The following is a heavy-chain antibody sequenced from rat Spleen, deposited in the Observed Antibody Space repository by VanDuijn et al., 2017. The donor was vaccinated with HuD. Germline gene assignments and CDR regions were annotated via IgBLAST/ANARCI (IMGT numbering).Heavy chain of an antibody. CDR1: GYSITSSYR. CDR2: INSAGST. D-gene: IGHD1-7*01. CDR3: ARHGDYYGYSYPFEY. J-gene: IGHJ2*01. Sequence: EVQLQELGPGLVKPSQSLSLTCSVTGYSITSSYRWNWIRKFPGNKLEWMGYINSAGSTNYNPSLKSRISITRDTSKNQFFLQVNSVTTEDTATYYCARHGDYYGYSYPFEYWGQGVMVTVSS. V-gene: IGHV3-3*01.